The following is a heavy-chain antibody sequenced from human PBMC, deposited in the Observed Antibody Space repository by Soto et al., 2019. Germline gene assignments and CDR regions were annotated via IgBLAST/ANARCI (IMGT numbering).Heavy chain of an antibody. CDR2: IVVGSGNT. V-gene: IGHV1-58*01. D-gene: IGHD3-9*01. Sequence: SVKVSCKASGFTFTSSAVQWVRQARGQRLEWIGWIVVGSGNTNYAQKFQERVTITRVMSTSTAYMELSSLRSEDTAVYYCAAQGTYYDILTGHRDYYYGMDVWGQGTTVTVSS. CDR3: AAQGTYYDILTGHRDYYYGMDV. CDR1: GFTFTSSA. J-gene: IGHJ6*02.